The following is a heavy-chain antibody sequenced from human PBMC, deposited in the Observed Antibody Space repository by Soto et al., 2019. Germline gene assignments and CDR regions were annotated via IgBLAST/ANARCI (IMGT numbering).Heavy chain of an antibody. CDR1: GYTFTNYG. CDR3: ARDGHPAYNWLDP. CDR2: ISAYNGNT. J-gene: IGHJ5*02. V-gene: IGHV1-18*01. Sequence: ASVKVSCKASGYTFTNYGISWVRQAPGQGLEWMGWISAYNGNTNYAQRLQDRVTMTTDTSTNTAYMELRSLRSDDTAMYYCARDGHPAYNWLDPWGQGTLVTVSS. D-gene: IGHD2-2*01.